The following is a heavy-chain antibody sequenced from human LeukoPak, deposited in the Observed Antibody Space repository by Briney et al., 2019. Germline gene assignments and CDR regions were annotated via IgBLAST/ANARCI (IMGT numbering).Heavy chain of an antibody. CDR2: IYSGGTT. J-gene: IGHJ5*02. CDR3: ASKLTTGS. V-gene: IGHV3-66*01. Sequence: PGGSLRLSCLVSGFTVSSNYMSWVRQTPGKGLEWVSVIYSGGTTKYADSVKGRFTIYRDTSKNTLYLQMNSLRVEDTAVHYCASKLTTGSWGQGTLVTVSS. CDR1: GFTVSSNY. D-gene: IGHD4-17*01.